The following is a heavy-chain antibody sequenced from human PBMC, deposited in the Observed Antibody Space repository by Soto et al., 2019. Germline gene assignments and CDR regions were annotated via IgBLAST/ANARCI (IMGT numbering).Heavy chain of an antibody. Sequence: PSETLSLTCTVSGGSISSGGYYWSWIRQHPGKGLEWIGYIYYSGSTYYNPSLKSRVTISVDTSKNQFSLKLSSVTAADTAVYYCARLMTTVTNSDYWGQGTLVTVSS. D-gene: IGHD4-17*01. CDR1: GGSISSGGYY. CDR2: IYYSGST. V-gene: IGHV4-31*03. CDR3: ARLMTTVTNSDY. J-gene: IGHJ4*02.